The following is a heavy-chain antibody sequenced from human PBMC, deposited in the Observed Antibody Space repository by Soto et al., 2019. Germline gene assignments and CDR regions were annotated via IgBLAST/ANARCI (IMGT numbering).Heavy chain of an antibody. V-gene: IGHV3-23*01. CDR2: ISGSGGST. Sequence: GGALRLAWGASGFTCSSYSMRWVRQAPGKGLEWVSAISGSGGSTYYADSVKGRFTISRDNSKNTLYLQMNSLRAEDTAVYYCATPPIAAAGTTLSDYWGQGTLVTVSS. J-gene: IGHJ4*02. CDR1: GFTCSSYS. CDR3: ATPPIAAAGTTLSDY. D-gene: IGHD6-13*01.